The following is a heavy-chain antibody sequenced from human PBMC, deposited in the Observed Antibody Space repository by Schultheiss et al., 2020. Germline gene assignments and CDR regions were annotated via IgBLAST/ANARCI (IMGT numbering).Heavy chain of an antibody. CDR2: ITNSGGST. CDR3: AKGATVESRLDY. V-gene: IGHV3-23*01. D-gene: IGHD4-11*01. J-gene: IGHJ4*02. CDR1: GFTFSNYA. Sequence: GGSLRLSCAGSGFTFSNYAMYWVRQAPGKGLEWVSGITNSGGSTFYADSVRGRFTISRDDSKNTLYLEMSSLRADDMAVYYCAKGATVESRLDYWGQGTLVNVSS.